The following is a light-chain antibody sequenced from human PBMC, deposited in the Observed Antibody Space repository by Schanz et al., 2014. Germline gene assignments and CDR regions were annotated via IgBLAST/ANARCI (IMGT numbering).Light chain of an antibody. V-gene: IGLV2-14*01. CDR1: SSDIGTYNY. J-gene: IGLJ3*02. CDR2: DVS. CDR3: SSYTTSGTWV. Sequence: QSALTQPASVSGSPGQSITISCTGTSSDIGTYNYVSWYQQHPGKVPKSMIYDVSNRPSGFSNRFSGSKSGNTASLTISGLQAEDEADYYCSSYTTSGTWVFGGGTKLTVL.